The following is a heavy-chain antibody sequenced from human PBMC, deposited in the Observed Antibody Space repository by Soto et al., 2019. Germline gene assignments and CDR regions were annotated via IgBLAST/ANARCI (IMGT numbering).Heavy chain of an antibody. D-gene: IGHD4-17*01. J-gene: IGHJ3*02. CDR3: ARHDYGDHAAFDI. V-gene: IGHV3-23*01. CDR2: ISASGDIT. Sequence: GGSLRLSCAASAFTFANYDMSWVRQAPGKGLDWVSAISASGDITHYADSVKGRSTISRDNSKNTLYLQMNSLRAEDTAVYYCARHDYGDHAAFDIWGQGTMVTVSS. CDR1: AFTFANYD.